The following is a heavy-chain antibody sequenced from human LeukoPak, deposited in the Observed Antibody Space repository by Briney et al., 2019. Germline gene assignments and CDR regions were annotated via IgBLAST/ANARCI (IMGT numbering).Heavy chain of an antibody. CDR1: GFTFSRYN. J-gene: IGHJ4*02. Sequence: GGSLRLSCAASGFTFSRYNMVWVRQAPGKGLEWISYISSTLYSTFYTDSVKGRFTISRDNSKNMLYLQMNSLRAEDTAVYYCAKWKYSNSGIDDYWGQGTLVTVSS. CDR3: AKWKYSNSGIDDY. D-gene: IGHD6-6*01. V-gene: IGHV3-23*01. CDR2: ISSTLYST.